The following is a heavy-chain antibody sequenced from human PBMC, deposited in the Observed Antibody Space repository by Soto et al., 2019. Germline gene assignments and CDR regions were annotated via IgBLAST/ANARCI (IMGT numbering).Heavy chain of an antibody. CDR1: VFTFSSDG. CDR2: ISHEGSNK. J-gene: IGHJ6*02. V-gene: IGHV3-30*19. Sequence: GRSLRLPCAASVFTFSSDGGYWVRQAPGKGLARVAGISHEGSNKYFADSVKGRATISRDDSKNTLYLQMSSLRGDDSAIYYCARGLRRTIFRVQATYYGLDVWGQATTVTVSS. D-gene: IGHD3-3*01. CDR3: ARGLRRTIFRVQATYYGLDV.